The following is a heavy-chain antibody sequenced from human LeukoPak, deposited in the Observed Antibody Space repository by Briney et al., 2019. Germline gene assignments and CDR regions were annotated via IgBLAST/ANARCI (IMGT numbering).Heavy chain of an antibody. J-gene: IGHJ4*02. V-gene: IGHV4-4*02. D-gene: IGHD4-17*01. CDR3: ARGLTYGDYAYDY. CDR2: IYRSGST. CDR1: GGSISSSNW. Sequence: SETLSLTCAVSGGSISSSNWWSWVRQPPGKGLEWIGEIYRSGSTNYNPSLKSRVTISVDKSKNQFSLKLSSVTAADTAVYYCARGLTYGDYAYDYWGQGTLVTVSS.